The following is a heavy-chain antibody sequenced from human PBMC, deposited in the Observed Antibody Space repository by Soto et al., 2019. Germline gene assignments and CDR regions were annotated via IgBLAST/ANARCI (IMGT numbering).Heavy chain of an antibody. Sequence: ASVKVSCKASGYTFTSYGISWVRQAPGQGLEWMGWISAYNGNTNYAQKLQGRVTMTTDTSTSTAYMELRSLRSDDTAVYYCAREPYQLLRNDAFDIWGQGTMVTVSS. CDR3: AREPYQLLRNDAFDI. J-gene: IGHJ3*02. V-gene: IGHV1-18*01. D-gene: IGHD2-2*01. CDR2: ISAYNGNT. CDR1: GYTFTSYG.